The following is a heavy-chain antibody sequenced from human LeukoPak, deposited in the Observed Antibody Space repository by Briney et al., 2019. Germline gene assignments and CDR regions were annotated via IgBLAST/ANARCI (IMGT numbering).Heavy chain of an antibody. CDR1: GVSISSGSYY. V-gene: IGHV4-61*02. CDR3: AREGYYDRSGYREY. Sequence: SQTLSLTCTVSGVSISSGSYYWVWIRQPAGKGLEWIGRIYTTGSTNYNPSFKSRVTISVDTSKNQFSLKLSSVIAADTAVYYCAREGYYDRSGYREYWGQGTLVTVSS. CDR2: IYTTGST. J-gene: IGHJ4*02. D-gene: IGHD3-22*01.